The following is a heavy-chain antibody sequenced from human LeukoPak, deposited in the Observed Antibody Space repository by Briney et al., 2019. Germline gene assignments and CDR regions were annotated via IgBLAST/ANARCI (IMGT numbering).Heavy chain of an antibody. CDR2: ISSSATTI. V-gene: IGHV3-48*04. D-gene: IGHD3-9*01. J-gene: IGHJ4*02. CDR3: AGNSILSGYYLFDY. CDR1: GFTFSSCS. Sequence: GGSLRLSCAASGFTFSSCSMNWVRQAPGKGLEWVSYISSSATTIYYAESVKGRFTISRDNAKNSLYLQMNSLRAEDTAVYYCAGNSILSGYYLFDYWGQGTLVTVSS.